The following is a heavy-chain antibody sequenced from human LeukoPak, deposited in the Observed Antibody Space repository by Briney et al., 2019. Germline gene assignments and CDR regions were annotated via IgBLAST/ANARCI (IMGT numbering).Heavy chain of an antibody. Sequence: GGSLRLSCAASGFTFSSYGMSWVRQAPGKGLEWVSAISGSGGRTFYADSVQGRFTISRDNYKNTLNLQMNSLRAEDTAVYYCAKGGYDPFDYWGQGTLVTVSS. J-gene: IGHJ4*02. V-gene: IGHV3-23*01. D-gene: IGHD5-12*01. CDR2: ISGSGGRT. CDR1: GFTFSSYG. CDR3: AKGGYDPFDY.